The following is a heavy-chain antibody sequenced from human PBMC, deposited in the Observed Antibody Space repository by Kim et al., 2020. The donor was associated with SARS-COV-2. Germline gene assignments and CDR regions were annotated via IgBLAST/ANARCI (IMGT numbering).Heavy chain of an antibody. Sequence: HTVKGRLSSSRDNSQNSLYLQMNSLRGEDTAVYYCAKGGWYSSSSGHGYWGQGTLVTASS. V-gene: IGHV3-30*02. D-gene: IGHD6-6*01. J-gene: IGHJ4*02. CDR3: AKGGWYSSSSGHGY.